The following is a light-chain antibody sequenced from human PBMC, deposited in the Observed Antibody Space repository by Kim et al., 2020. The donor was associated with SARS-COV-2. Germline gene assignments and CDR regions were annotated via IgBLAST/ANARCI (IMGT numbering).Light chain of an antibody. CDR1: SSGVGSYNY. V-gene: IGLV2-11*01. CDR3: CSYAATYTWV. Sequence: GQSVTIASTGTSSGVGSYNYVSWCQQHPGKAPKLMIFDVNRRPSGVPDRFSGSKSGNTDSLTISGLQAEDEADYYCCSYAATYTWVFGGGTQLTVL. J-gene: IGLJ3*02. CDR2: DVN.